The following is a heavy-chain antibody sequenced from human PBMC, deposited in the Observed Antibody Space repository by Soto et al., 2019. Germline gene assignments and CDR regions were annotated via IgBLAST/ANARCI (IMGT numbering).Heavy chain of an antibody. Sequence: QVQLQETGPGLVKPSQTLSLTCTVSGGSISSGGYYWSWIRQHPGKGLEWIGYIYYSGSTYYNPSLKSRVTISVDTSKIQFSLKLSSVTAADTAVYYCARAQVGASHYQHLGAFDIWGQGTMVTVSS. V-gene: IGHV4-31*03. CDR2: IYYSGST. D-gene: IGHD1-26*01. CDR1: GGSISSGGYY. CDR3: ARAQVGASHYQHLGAFDI. J-gene: IGHJ3*02.